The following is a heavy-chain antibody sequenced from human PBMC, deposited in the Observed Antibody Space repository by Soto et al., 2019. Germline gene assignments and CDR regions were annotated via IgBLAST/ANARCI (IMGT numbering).Heavy chain of an antibody. CDR3: ARAEKWVTGRTGAY. V-gene: IGHV1-18*04. Sequence: QVQLVQSGAEVKKPGASGKVSCKASGYTFTSYGVSWVRQAPGQGLEWMGWISAYNSITNYAQKFQGRVTMTTDTSMTTAYMELRSLRSDDTAVYYCARAEKWVTGRTGAYWGQGTLVTVSS. CDR1: GYTFTSYG. J-gene: IGHJ4*02. D-gene: IGHD1-20*01. CDR2: ISAYNSIT.